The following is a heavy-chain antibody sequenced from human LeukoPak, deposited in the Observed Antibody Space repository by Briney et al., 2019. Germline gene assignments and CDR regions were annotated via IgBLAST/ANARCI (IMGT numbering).Heavy chain of an antibody. V-gene: IGHV1-2*02. Sequence: ASVKVSCKASGYTFTGYYMHWVRQAPGQGLEWMGWINPNSGGTNYAQKFQGRVTMTRDTSISTAYMELSRLRSDDTAVYYCARDQRLSGSYYWFDPWGQGTLVTVSS. D-gene: IGHD1-26*01. CDR1: GYTFTGYY. CDR2: INPNSGGT. J-gene: IGHJ5*02. CDR3: ARDQRLSGSYYWFDP.